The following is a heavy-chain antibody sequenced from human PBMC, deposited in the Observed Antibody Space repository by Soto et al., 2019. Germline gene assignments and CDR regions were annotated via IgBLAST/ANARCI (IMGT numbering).Heavy chain of an antibody. V-gene: IGHV3-23*01. CDR3: AKDFALTNYYDSSGYSYYFDY. CDR2: ISVGGTYT. J-gene: IGHJ4*02. Sequence: PGGSLRLSCEASGFTFSSYAMSWVRQAPGKGLERVSGISVGGTYTYYADSVKGRFTSSRDNSKSTLYLQMNSLRAEDTAVYYCAKDFALTNYYDSSGYSYYFDYWGQGTLVTVSS. D-gene: IGHD3-22*01. CDR1: GFTFSSYA.